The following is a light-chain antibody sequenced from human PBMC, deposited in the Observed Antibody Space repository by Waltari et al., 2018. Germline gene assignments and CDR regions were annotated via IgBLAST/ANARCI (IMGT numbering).Light chain of an antibody. CDR3: QQFESYPRT. V-gene: IGKV1-9*01. J-gene: IGKJ3*01. CDR2: SAS. Sequence: DIQLTQSPSFLSASVGDRVTITCRASQGIYSYLAWYQQKQGKAPNLLIYSASTLQTGVPSRFSGSGSVTEFTLTISSLQPEDFATYYCQQFESYPRTFGPGTAVDIK. CDR1: QGIYSY.